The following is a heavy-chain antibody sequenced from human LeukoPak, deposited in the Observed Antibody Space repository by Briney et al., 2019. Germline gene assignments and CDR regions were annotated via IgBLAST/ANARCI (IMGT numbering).Heavy chain of an antibody. V-gene: IGHV3-21*01. J-gene: IGHJ5*02. Sequence: GGSLRLSCAASGFTFSNAWMNWVRQAPGKGLEWVSTISSSSTYIYYADPVKGRFTISRDNTKNSLYLQMNSLRVEDTAVYYCARGYCSSTRCFDPWGQGTLVTVSS. CDR2: ISSSSTYI. D-gene: IGHD2-2*01. CDR1: GFTFSNAW. CDR3: ARGYCSSTRCFDP.